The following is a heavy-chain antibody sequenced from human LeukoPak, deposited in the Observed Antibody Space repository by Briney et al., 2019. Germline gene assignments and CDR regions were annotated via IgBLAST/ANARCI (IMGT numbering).Heavy chain of an antibody. CDR1: GGSISSSNW. J-gene: IGHJ2*01. D-gene: IGHD5-24*01. Sequence: ASGTLSLTCVVSGGSISSSNWWSWVRQPPEKGLEWIGEISHDGSTNYNPSLKSRVTISVDKSNNHFSLKLTSVTAADTAMYYCARGDNYVFDVWGRGTLVSVSS. CDR3: ARGDNYVFDV. CDR2: ISHDGST. V-gene: IGHV4-4*02.